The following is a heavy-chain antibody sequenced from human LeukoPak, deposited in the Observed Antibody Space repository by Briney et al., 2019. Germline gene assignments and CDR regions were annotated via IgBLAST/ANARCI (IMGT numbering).Heavy chain of an antibody. CDR3: ARDGDVVVVAASEFDY. CDR2: IKQDGSEK. V-gene: IGHV3-7*01. J-gene: IGHJ4*02. CDR1: GFTFSSYW. Sequence: GGSLRLSCAASGFTFSSYWMSWVRQAPGKGLEWVANIKQDGSEKYHVDSVKGRFTISRDNAKNSLYLQMNSLRAEDTAVYYCARDGDVVVVAASEFDYWGQGTLVTVSS. D-gene: IGHD2-15*01.